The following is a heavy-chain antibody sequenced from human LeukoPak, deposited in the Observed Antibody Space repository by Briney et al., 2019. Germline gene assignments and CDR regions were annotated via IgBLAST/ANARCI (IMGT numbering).Heavy chain of an antibody. V-gene: IGHV1-8*01. J-gene: IGHJ4*02. D-gene: IGHD7-27*01. CDR1: GYTFTISD. CDR2: MNPNSSNK. Sequence: ASLRVSSKASGYTFTISDINCVRQATGQGLEWVGWMNPNSSNKGYAQKVQGRVTMTRNTSKSTPYMELSSLRSEDTAVYYCARGYWGLDYWGQGTLVTVSS. CDR3: ARGYWGLDY.